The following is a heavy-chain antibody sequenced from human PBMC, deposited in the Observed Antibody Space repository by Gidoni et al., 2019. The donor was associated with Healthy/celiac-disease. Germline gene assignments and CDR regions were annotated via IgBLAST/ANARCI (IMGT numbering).Heavy chain of an antibody. J-gene: IGHJ6*03. CDR2: ISYDGSNK. V-gene: IGHV3-30-3*01. CDR1: GFTFSSYA. CDR3: ARQKTTFTYYYYYYMDV. D-gene: IGHD4-17*01. Sequence: QVQLVESGGGVVQPGRSLRLSCAASGFTFSSYAMHWVRQAPGKGLEWVAVISYDGSNKYYADSVKGRFTISRDNSKNTLYLQMNSLRAEDTAVYYCARQKTTFTYYYYYYMDVWGKGTTVTVSS.